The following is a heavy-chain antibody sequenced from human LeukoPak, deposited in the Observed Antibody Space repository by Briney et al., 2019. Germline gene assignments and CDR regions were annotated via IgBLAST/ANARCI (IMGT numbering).Heavy chain of an antibody. V-gene: IGHV4-59*08. D-gene: IGHD5-12*01. CDR3: ATLPGGYDSDY. Sequence: SETLSLTCTVSGGSISSHYWSWIRQSPGKGLEWIGFIYYSGSTIYNPSLESRVTISVDTSKNQFSLKLSSVTAADTAVYYCATLPGGYDSDYWGQGTLVTVSS. CDR1: GGSISSHY. CDR2: IYYSGST. J-gene: IGHJ4*02.